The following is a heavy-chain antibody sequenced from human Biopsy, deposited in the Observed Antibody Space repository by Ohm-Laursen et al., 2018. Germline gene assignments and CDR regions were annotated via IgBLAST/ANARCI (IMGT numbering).Heavy chain of an antibody. CDR1: GGTFSSYA. CDR2: IITFFRTV. D-gene: IGHD3-9*01. V-gene: IGHV1-69*13. J-gene: IGHJ6*02. CDR3: APQAPRDPDILTGAYHYDMAV. Sequence: SVKVSCKASGGTFSSYAISWVRQAPGQGLEWMGGIITFFRTVNYAQNFQGRLTITADEFTDTAYMELRSLRSEDTAVYYCAPQAPRDPDILTGAYHYDMAVWGQGTTVTVSS.